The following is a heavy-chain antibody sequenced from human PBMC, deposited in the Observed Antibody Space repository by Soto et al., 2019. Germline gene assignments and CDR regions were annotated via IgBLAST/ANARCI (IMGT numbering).Heavy chain of an antibody. CDR1: GFTFSSYS. D-gene: IGHD1-26*01. Sequence: EVQLVESGGGLVKPGGSLRLSCAASGFTFSSYSMNWVRQAPGKGLEWVSSISSSSSYIYYADSVKGRFTISRDNAKNSLYLQMNGLRAEDTAVYYCARDVAYSGSFYYYYYGMDVWGQGTTVTVSS. J-gene: IGHJ6*02. CDR3: ARDVAYSGSFYYYYYGMDV. CDR2: ISSSSSYI. V-gene: IGHV3-21*01.